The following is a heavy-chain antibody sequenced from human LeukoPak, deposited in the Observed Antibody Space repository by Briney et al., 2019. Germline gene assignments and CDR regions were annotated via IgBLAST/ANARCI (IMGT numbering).Heavy chain of an antibody. CDR3: ARDQYYYDSSGNYYDYYGMDV. CDR2: IFHSGTT. V-gene: IGHV4-59*01. D-gene: IGHD3-22*01. Sequence: SETLSLTCTVSGAPISSYFWSWIRQPPGKGLEWIGYIFHSGTTKYNPSLKSRVTISIDTSENQISLKLTSVTAADTAVYYCARDQYYYDSSGNYYDYYGMDVWGQGTTVTVSS. J-gene: IGHJ6*02. CDR1: GAPISSYF.